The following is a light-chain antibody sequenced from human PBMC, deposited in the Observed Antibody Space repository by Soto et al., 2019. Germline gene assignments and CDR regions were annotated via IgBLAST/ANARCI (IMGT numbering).Light chain of an antibody. V-gene: IGKV1-39*01. CDR3: QQSYKVPPT. J-gene: IGKJ1*01. Sequence: IQMTQAPSSLSASVGDSVTITCRSSKNIDKYLNWYQQKPGKAPNLLIHAASSLESGVPSRFVGRGSGTEFTLTISSLQPDDLAVYYCQQSYKVPPTFGQGPKVEVK. CDR2: AAS. CDR1: KNIDKY.